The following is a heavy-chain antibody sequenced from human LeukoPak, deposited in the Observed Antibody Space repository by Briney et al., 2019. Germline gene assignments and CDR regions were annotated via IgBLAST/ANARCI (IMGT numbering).Heavy chain of an antibody. CDR2: IYPGDSDT. V-gene: IGHV5-51*01. D-gene: IGHD3-22*01. CDR1: GYSFTSYW. Sequence: GESLKISCKGSGYSFTSYWIGWVRQMPGKGLEWMGIIYPGDSDTRYSPSFQGQVTISADRSISTAYLQWSSLKASATAMYYCAGNSSGYYWKHAFDIWGKGTWLTVSS. CDR3: AGNSSGYYWKHAFDI. J-gene: IGHJ3*02.